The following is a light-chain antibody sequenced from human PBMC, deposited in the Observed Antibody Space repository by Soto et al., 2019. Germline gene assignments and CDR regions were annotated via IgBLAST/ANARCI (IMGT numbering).Light chain of an antibody. V-gene: IGLV2-8*01. CDR2: DVN. CDR3: SPHAGSNNPFV. CDR1: SGDVGGYNY. J-gene: IGLJ1*01. Sequence: QSALTQPPSASGSPGQSVTISCTGTSGDVGGYNYVSWYQQHPGKAPKLMIYDVNKRPSGVPDRFSGSKSGNTASLTVSGLQAEDEADYYCSPHAGSNNPFVFGTGTKLTVL.